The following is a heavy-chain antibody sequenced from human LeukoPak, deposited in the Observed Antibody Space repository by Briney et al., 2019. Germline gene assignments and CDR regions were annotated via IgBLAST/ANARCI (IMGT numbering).Heavy chain of an antibody. CDR3: ARVRSGYYTDY. CDR1: GFTFSSYA. D-gene: IGHD3-3*01. V-gene: IGHV3-64*01. CDR2: ISSDGGST. J-gene: IGHJ4*02. Sequence: GGSLRLSCAASGFTFSSYAMYWVRQAPGKGLEYVSAISSDGGSTYYANSVKGRFTISRDNSKNTLYLQMGSLRAEDMAVYYCARVRSGYYTDYLGQGALVGVSS.